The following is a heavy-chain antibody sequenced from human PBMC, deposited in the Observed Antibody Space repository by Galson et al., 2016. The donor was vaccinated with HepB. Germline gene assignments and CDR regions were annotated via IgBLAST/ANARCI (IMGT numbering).Heavy chain of an antibody. D-gene: IGHD3-10*01. V-gene: IGHV1-18*01. Sequence: SVKVSCKASGYTFTSYAISWVRQAPGRGLEWVGWVSAYSGNTNYAQKVQDRVTMTTDTSTSTAYMELRSLRSNDTAVYYCAREVWRNYYGSGSYYEIDYWGQGTLVTVSS. CDR3: AREVWRNYYGSGSYYEIDY. CDR1: GYTFTSYA. CDR2: VSAYSGNT. J-gene: IGHJ4*02.